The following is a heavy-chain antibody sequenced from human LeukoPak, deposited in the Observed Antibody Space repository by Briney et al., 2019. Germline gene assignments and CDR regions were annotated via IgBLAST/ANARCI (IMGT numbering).Heavy chain of an antibody. CDR3: VRSAFHAGSGNYYDY. D-gene: IGHD3-22*01. V-gene: IGHV3-23*01. CDR1: GFTFSSYA. Sequence: GGSLRLSCAASGFTFSSYAMSWVRQAPGKGLEWVSDITGSGDDTDYAGSVKGRFTISRDNAENTLYLQMNSLRVEDTAVYYCVRSAFHAGSGNYYDYWGQGTLVTVSS. CDR2: ITGSGDDT. J-gene: IGHJ4*02.